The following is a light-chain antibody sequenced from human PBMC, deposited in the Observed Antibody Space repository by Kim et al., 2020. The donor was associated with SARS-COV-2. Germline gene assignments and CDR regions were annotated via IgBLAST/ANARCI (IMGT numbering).Light chain of an antibody. J-gene: IGLJ2*01. CDR1: SGHSRLA. CDR2: LNSDGSP. Sequence: SVKITCNLGSGHSRLAIEWHQQQPEKGPRYLMKLNSDGSPSKGDGIPDRFSGSSSGAERYLTISSLQSEDEADYYCPTWGTGIVVFGGGTQLTVL. CDR3: PTWGTGIVV. V-gene: IGLV4-69*01.